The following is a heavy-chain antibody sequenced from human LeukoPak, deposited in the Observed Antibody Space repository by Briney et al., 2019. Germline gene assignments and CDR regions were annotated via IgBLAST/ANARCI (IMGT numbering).Heavy chain of an antibody. D-gene: IGHD7-27*01. Sequence: SETLSLTCTVSGGSISSYYWSWIRQPPGKGLEWIGYIYHSGSTYYNPSLKSRVTISVDRSKNQFSLKLSSVTAADTAVYYCARDQTLTGGLDYWGQGTLVTVSS. CDR2: IYHSGST. V-gene: IGHV4-59*12. CDR1: GGSISSYY. J-gene: IGHJ4*02. CDR3: ARDQTLTGGLDY.